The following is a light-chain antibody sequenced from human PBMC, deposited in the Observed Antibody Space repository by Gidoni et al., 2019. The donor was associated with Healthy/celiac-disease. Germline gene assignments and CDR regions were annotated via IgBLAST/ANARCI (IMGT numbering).Light chain of an antibody. CDR2: GAA. Sequence: EIVMTQSPATLSVSPGESATLSCRASQSVSSNLAWYQQKTGQAPRLLIFGAATRAAGIPARCSGSRSGTKFTLTISSLQSEDFAVYYCQQYNNWPPWTFGQGTKVEIK. V-gene: IGKV3-15*01. CDR1: QSVSSN. J-gene: IGKJ1*01. CDR3: QQYNNWPPWT.